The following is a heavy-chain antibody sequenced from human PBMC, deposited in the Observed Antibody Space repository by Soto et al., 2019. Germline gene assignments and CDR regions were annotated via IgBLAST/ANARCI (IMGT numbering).Heavy chain of an antibody. Sequence: ASVKGSCKGSGYTCPSYGFSWVRQAPGQGVEWMGWISAYNGNTNYAQKLQCRVTMTTDTSTSTAYMELRSLRSDNTAVYYCARPPHLDRITIFRVVIDWFDPWGQGTLVTVSS. CDR2: ISAYNGNT. D-gene: IGHD3-3*01. CDR1: GYTCPSYG. V-gene: IGHV1-18*04. CDR3: ARPPHLDRITIFRVVIDWFDP. J-gene: IGHJ5*02.